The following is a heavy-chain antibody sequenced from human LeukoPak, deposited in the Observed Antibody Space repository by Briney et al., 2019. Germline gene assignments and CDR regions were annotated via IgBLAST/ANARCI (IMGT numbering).Heavy chain of an antibody. V-gene: IGHV4-59*12. J-gene: IGHJ5*02. CDR1: GGSISSYY. D-gene: IGHD2-2*01. Sequence: SETLSLTCTVSGGSISSYYWSWIRQPPRKGVEGVGYIYYSGGTNYNPSLNSRVSISVDSSENHFSLNLTSVNAEDTAVYYCARDECPLWSISCQRGFDHWGQGLLVTVSS. CDR2: IYYSGGT. CDR3: ARDECPLWSISCQRGFDH.